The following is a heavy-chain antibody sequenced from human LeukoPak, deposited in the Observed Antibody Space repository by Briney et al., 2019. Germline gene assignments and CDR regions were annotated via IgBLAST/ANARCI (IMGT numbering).Heavy chain of an antibody. D-gene: IGHD6-13*01. J-gene: IGHJ4*02. CDR3: AREQGYSSSWYDKGY. CDR2: IYHSGST. CDR1: GYSISSGYY. V-gene: IGHV4-38-2*02. Sequence: SETLSLTCTVSGYSISSGYYWGWIQQPPGKGLEWIGSIYHSGSTYYNPSLKSRVTISVDTSKNQFSLKLSSVTAADTAVYYCAREQGYSSSWYDKGYWGQGTLVTVSS.